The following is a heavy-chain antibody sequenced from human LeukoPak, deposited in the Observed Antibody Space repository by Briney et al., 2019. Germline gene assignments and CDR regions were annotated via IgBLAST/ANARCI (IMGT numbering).Heavy chain of an antibody. CDR1: GGTFSSYA. J-gene: IGHJ6*03. CDR3: ATSIFGVVIIQDYYYYMDV. CDR2: IIPIFGTA. Sequence: ASVKVSCKASGGTFSSYAISWVRQAPGQGLEWMGGIIPIFGTANYAQKFQGRVTITTDESTSTAYMELSSLRSEDTAVYYCATSIFGVVIIQDYYYYMDVWGKGTTVTVSS. D-gene: IGHD3-3*01. V-gene: IGHV1-69*05.